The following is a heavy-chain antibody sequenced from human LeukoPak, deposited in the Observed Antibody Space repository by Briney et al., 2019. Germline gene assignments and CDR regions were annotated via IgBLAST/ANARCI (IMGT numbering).Heavy chain of an antibody. V-gene: IGHV3-33*01. J-gene: IGHJ5*02. D-gene: IGHD3-22*01. CDR3: ARDYYDSSGYPNWFDP. CDR2: IWYDGSNK. CDR1: GFTFSSYG. Sequence: GGSLRLSCAASGFTFSSYGMHWVRQAPGKGLEWVAVIWYDGSNKYYADSVKGRFTISRDNSKNTLYLQMNSLRAEDTAVYYCARDYYDSSGYPNWFDPWGQGTLVPVSS.